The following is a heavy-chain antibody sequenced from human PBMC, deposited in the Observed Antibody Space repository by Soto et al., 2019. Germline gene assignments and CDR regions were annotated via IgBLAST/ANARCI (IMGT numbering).Heavy chain of an antibody. V-gene: IGHV1-24*01. D-gene: IGHD3-3*01. CDR2: FDPEDGET. CDR1: GYTLTELS. CDR3: ATALRFLEWLLWFAAFDI. Sequence: ASVKVACMVSGYTLTELSMHLVRHAPGKGLEWMGGFDPEDGETIYAQKFQGRVTMTEDTSTDTAYMELSSLRSEDTAVYYCATALRFLEWLLWFAAFDIWGQGTIVPV. J-gene: IGHJ3*02.